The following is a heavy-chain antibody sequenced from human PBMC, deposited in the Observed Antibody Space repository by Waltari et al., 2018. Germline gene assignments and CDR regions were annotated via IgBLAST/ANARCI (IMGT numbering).Heavy chain of an antibody. CDR1: GFTFSSYA. Sequence: QVQLVESGGGVVQPGRSLRLSCAASGFTFSSYAMHWVRQAPGKGLGWVAVISYDGSNKYYADSVKGRFTISRDNSKNTLYLQMNSLRAEDTAVYYCARDSAGYDFWSGQQYYYGMDVWGQGTTVTVSS. CDR3: ARDSAGYDFWSGQQYYYGMDV. J-gene: IGHJ6*02. D-gene: IGHD3-3*01. V-gene: IGHV3-30-3*01. CDR2: ISYDGSNK.